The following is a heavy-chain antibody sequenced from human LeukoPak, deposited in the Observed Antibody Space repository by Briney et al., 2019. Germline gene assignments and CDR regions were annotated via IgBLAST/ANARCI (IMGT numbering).Heavy chain of an antibody. V-gene: IGHV1-2*04. D-gene: IGHD2-21*02. CDR3: ARGGSRVVTYGNFDY. Sequence: ASVKVSCKASGYTFTDYYIHWVRQAPGQGLEWMGWINPNTGGTNYAQKFQGWVTMTRNTSISTAYMELSRLRSDDTAVYYCARGGSRVVTYGNFDYWGQGTLVTVSS. CDR1: GYTFTDYY. J-gene: IGHJ4*02. CDR2: INPNTGGT.